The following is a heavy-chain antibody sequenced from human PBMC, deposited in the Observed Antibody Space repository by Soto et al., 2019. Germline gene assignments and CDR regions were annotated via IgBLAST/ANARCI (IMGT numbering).Heavy chain of an antibody. J-gene: IGHJ5*02. CDR1: GYTFTNNW. CDR3: ARSGRSSGGSCFYH. Sequence: EVQLEQSGAEVKKPGESLKISCKASGYTFTNNWIGWVRQMPGKGLEWVGVINPDDSDTRYSPSFQGQVTISADKSINTAYLQWTSLRASDTAMYYCARSGRSSGGSCFYHWGQGTLVTVPS. CDR2: INPDDSDT. D-gene: IGHD2-15*01. V-gene: IGHV5-51*01.